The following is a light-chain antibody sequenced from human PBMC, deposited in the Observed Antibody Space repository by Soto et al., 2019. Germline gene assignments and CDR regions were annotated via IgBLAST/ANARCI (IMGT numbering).Light chain of an antibody. CDR2: GAS. Sequence: EIVMTQSPATLSVSPGERATLSCRASQSVSSNLAWYQQKPGQAPRPHIYGASTRATGIPARFSGSGSGTAFTLTISSLQSEDFAVYYCQQYNNWQTWTFGQGTKVEIK. J-gene: IGKJ1*01. CDR1: QSVSSN. CDR3: QQYNNWQTWT. V-gene: IGKV3-15*01.